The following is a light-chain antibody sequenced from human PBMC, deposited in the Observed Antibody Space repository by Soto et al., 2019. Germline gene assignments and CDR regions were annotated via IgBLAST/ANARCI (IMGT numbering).Light chain of an antibody. CDR2: GAS. Sequence: AIQMTQSPSSLSASVGDRVTISCRASQAIRNDLGWNQQKPGKAPNLLIYGASSIESGVPSRFSDSGSGTDFTLSISSLQPEDFAAYYCLQDNNYPWTFGQGTGVEI. J-gene: IGKJ1*01. CDR1: QAIRND. V-gene: IGKV1-6*01. CDR3: LQDNNYPWT.